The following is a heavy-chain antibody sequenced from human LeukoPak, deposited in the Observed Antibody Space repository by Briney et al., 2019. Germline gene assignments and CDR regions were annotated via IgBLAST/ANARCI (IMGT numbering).Heavy chain of an antibody. CDR1: GGSISSYY. D-gene: IGHD3-10*01. Sequence: PSETLSLTCTVSGGSISSYYWSWIRQPAGEGLEWIGRIYTSGSTNYNPSLKSRVTMSVDTSKNQFSLKLSSVTAADTAVYYCARDLYGDYYYYYGMDVWGQGTTVTVSS. J-gene: IGHJ6*02. CDR2: IYTSGST. CDR3: ARDLYGDYYYYYGMDV. V-gene: IGHV4-4*07.